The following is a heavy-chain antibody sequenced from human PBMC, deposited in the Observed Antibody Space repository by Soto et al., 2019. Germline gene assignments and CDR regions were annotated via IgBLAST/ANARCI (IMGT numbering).Heavy chain of an antibody. CDR3: ARGPTVTTKDWFDP. D-gene: IGHD4-4*01. V-gene: IGHV1-3*01. CDR2: INAGNGNT. J-gene: IGHJ5*02. Sequence: GASVKVSCKASGYTFTSYAMHWVRQAPGQGLEWMGWINAGNGNTKYSQRFQGRVTITRDTSASTAYMELSSLRSEDTAVYYCARGPTVTTKDWFDPWGQGTLVTVSS. CDR1: GYTFTSYA.